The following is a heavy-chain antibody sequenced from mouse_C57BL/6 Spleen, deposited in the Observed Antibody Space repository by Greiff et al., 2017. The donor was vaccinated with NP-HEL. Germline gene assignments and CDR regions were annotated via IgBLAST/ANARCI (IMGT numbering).Heavy chain of an antibody. Sequence: EVKLMESGGGLVKPGGSLKLSCAASGFTFSDYGMHWVRQAPEKGLEWVAYISSGSSTIYYADTVKGRFTISRDNAKNTLFLQMTSLRSEDTAMYYCARGYYGPWFAYWGQGTLVTVSA. J-gene: IGHJ3*01. CDR2: ISSGSSTI. D-gene: IGHD1-1*01. CDR3: ARGYYGPWFAY. V-gene: IGHV5-17*01. CDR1: GFTFSDYG.